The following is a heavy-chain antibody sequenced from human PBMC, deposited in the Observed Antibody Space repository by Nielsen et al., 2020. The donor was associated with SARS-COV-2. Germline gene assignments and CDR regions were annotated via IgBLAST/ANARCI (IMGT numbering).Heavy chain of an antibody. CDR1: GFTFSSYG. J-gene: IGHJ5*02. CDR2: ISYDGSNK. V-gene: IGHV3-30*18. CDR3: AKDRQQLANWFDP. Sequence: GGSLRLSCAASGFTFSSYGMHWVRQAPGKGLEWVAVISYDGSNKYYADSVKGRFTISRDNSKNTLYLQMNSLRAEDTAVYYCAKDRQQLANWFDPWGQGTLVTVSS. D-gene: IGHD6-13*01.